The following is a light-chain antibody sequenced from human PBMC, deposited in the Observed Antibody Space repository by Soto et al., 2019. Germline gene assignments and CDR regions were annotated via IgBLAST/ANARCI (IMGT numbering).Light chain of an antibody. V-gene: IGKV3-11*01. CDR2: DAS. CDR1: QSVSSSY. Sequence: EIVLTQSPGTLSFSPGERSTLSFISSQSVSSSYLAWYRQKPGQAPRLLIYDASNRATGIPARFSGSGSGTDFTLTISSLEPEDFGVYYCQQRSNWPPVTFGGGTKVDIK. J-gene: IGKJ4*01. CDR3: QQRSNWPPVT.